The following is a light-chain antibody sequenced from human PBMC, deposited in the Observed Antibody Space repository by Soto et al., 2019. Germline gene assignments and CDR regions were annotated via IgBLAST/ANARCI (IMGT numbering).Light chain of an antibody. CDR1: SSDVGGYNY. Sequence: LTQPASVSGSPGQSITISCTGTSSDVGGYNYVSWYQQHPGKAPKLMIYEVTNRPSGVSNRFSGSKSGNTASLTISGLQAEDEADYYCSSYTSSSTLVFGTGTKVT. CDR3: SSYTSSSTLV. CDR2: EVT. V-gene: IGLV2-14*01. J-gene: IGLJ1*01.